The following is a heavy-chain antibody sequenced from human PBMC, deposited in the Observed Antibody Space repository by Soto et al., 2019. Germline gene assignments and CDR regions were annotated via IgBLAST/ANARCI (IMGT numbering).Heavy chain of an antibody. V-gene: IGHV4-59*12. CDR2: IYYNVNT. CDR1: GGSISSYY. Sequence: SETLSLTCTVSGGSISSYYWSWIRQPPGKGLEWIGYIYYNVNTNYNPSLKSRVTISVDRSKNQFFLKLSSVTAADTAVYYCARVPSPWGRGTLVTVSS. CDR3: ARVPSP. J-gene: IGHJ5*02.